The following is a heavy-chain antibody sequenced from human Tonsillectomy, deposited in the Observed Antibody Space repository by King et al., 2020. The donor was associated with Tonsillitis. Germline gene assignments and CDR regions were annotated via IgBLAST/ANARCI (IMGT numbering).Heavy chain of an antibody. CDR3: AKDRSDWGYNYGSSLIA. Sequence: VQLVESGGGLVQPGGSLRLSCTASGITFSSYAMSWVRQAPGKGLEWVSAISGSGITYFADSVKGRFTISRDNSKNTVYLQMKSLRAEDTAVYYCAKDRSDWGYNYGSSLIAWGQGTLVTVSS. CDR1: GITFSSYA. J-gene: IGHJ4*02. D-gene: IGHD5-18*01. V-gene: IGHV3-23*04. CDR2: ISGSGIT.